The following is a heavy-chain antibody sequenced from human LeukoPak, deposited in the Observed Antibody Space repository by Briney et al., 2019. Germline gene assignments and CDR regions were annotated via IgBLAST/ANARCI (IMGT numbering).Heavy chain of an antibody. CDR3: ARNFPAGIRNPNHCIAALDP. J-gene: IGHJ5*02. CDR2: IIPIFGTA. Sequence: ASVKVSCKVSGVTFSSYAIRWVRQAPGQGLEWMAGIIPIFGTANYAQKFQGRVTITTDESTSTAYMELSSLRSEDTAVYYCARNFPAGIRNPNHCIAALDPWGQGTLVTVSS. V-gene: IGHV1-69*05. CDR1: GVTFSSYA. D-gene: IGHD6-6*01.